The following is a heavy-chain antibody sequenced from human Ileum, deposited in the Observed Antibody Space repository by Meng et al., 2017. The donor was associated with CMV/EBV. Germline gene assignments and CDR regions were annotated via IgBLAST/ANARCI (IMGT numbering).Heavy chain of an antibody. CDR1: GITFSSYA. CDR2: ISGSGITT. V-gene: IGHV3-23*01. CDR3: AKDCRM. Sequence: EVQLLESGGGLVQRGGSLRLSCAASGITFSSYAMSWVRQAPGKGLEWVSAISGSGITTYYGDSVKGRFTISRDNSKKTLYLQMNSMRAEDTAVYYCAKDCRMGGQGTLVTVSS. J-gene: IGHJ4*01. D-gene: IGHD5-24*01.